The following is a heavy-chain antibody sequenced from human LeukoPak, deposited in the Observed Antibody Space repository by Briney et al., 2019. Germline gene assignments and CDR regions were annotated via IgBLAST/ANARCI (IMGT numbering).Heavy chain of an antibody. J-gene: IGHJ4*02. CDR3: ARGRRHDSSGPFDY. CDR1: GFTFDDYG. Sequence: PGGSLRLSCAASGFTFDDYGMSWVRQAPGKGLEWVSGINWNGGSTGYADSVKGRFTISRDNAKNSLYLQMNSLRAEDTALYYCARGRRHDSSGPFDYWGQGTLVTVSS. D-gene: IGHD3-22*01. CDR2: INWNGGST. V-gene: IGHV3-20*04.